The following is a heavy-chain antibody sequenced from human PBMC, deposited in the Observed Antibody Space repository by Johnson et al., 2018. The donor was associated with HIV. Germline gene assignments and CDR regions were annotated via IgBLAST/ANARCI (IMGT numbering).Heavy chain of an antibody. J-gene: IGHJ3*02. CDR1: GFTFSSNY. D-gene: IGHD1/OR15-1a*01. CDR3: AKDLGNWDSPRSAFDM. CDR2: ISSSGSTI. Sequence: QVQLVESGGGLVQPGGSLRLSCAASGFTFSSNYMSWVRQAPGKGLEFVSYISSSGSTIYYADSVKGRFTISRDNAKNSLYLQLNSLRAEDTAVYYCAKDLGNWDSPRSAFDMWGQGTMVTVSS. V-gene: IGHV3-11*04.